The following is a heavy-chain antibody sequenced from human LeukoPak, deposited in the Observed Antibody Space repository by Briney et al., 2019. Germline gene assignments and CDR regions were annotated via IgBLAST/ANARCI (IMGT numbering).Heavy chain of an antibody. V-gene: IGHV3-69-1*02. D-gene: IGHD3-10*02. CDR1: GFTVSDYY. CDR3: AELGITMIGGV. J-gene: IGHJ6*04. Sequence: GGSLRLSCAGSGFTVSDYYMVWVRQAPGKGLEWVSGISWNSGSRGYEDSVKGRFTISRDNAKNSLYLQMNSLRAEDTAVYYCAELGITMIGGVWGKGTTVTISS. CDR2: ISWNSGSR.